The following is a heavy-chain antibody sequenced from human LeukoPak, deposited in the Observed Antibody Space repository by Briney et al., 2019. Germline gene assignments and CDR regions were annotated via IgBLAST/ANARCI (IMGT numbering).Heavy chain of an antibody. CDR3: ARVAAEVVGVPGAIGFGWLRRDYYYMDV. CDR1: GHTLTVHY. D-gene: IGHD2-2*02. J-gene: IGHJ6*03. V-gene: IGHV1-2*02. CDR2: ITLHSGDT. Sequence: GASVKVSCKASGHTLTVHYIHWVRQGPGQGLEWLGWITLHSGDTHYTQKFQGRVTMTRDMSTSTVYMELSSLRSEDTAVYYCARVAAEVVGVPGAIGFGWLRRDYYYMDVWGKGTTVTVSS.